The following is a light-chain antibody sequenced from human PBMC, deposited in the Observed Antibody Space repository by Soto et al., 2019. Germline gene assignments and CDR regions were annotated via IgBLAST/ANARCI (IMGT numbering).Light chain of an antibody. V-gene: IGLV4-69*01. Sequence: QPVLTQSPSASASLGASVKLTCTLSSGHSSYAIAWHQQQPEKGPRYLMKLNSDGSHSKGDGNPDRFSGSSSGAERYLTISSLQSGDEADYYCQTWGTGIRVVGGGTKLTVL. J-gene: IGLJ3*02. CDR1: SGHSSYA. CDR2: LNSDGSH. CDR3: QTWGTGIRV.